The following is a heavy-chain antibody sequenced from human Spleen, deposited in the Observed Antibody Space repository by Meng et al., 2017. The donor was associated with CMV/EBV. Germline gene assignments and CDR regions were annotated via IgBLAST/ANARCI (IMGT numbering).Heavy chain of an antibody. J-gene: IGHJ5*02. D-gene: IGHD4-23*01. CDR1: GYTFTGYY. Sequence: ASVKVSCKASGYTFTGYYILWVRQAPGQGLEWMGWINPHSGGTNSAQKFQGRVTMTRDTSISTAYMELRSLRSDDTAVYYCARDRVGMVVTPWWFDPWGQGTLVTVSS. CDR2: INPHSGGT. CDR3: ARDRVGMVVTPWWFDP. V-gene: IGHV1-2*02.